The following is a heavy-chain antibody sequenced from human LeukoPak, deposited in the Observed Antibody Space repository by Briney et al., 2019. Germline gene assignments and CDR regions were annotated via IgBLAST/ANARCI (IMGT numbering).Heavy chain of an antibody. CDR2: MNPNSGNT. V-gene: IGHV1-8*01. Sequence: ASVKVSCKASGYTFTSYDINWVRQATGQGLEWMGWMNPNSGNTGYAQKLQGRVTMTRNTSISTAYMELSSLRSEDTAVYYCARAPMLYGKWPGYWGQGTLVTVSS. J-gene: IGHJ4*02. D-gene: IGHD2-8*01. CDR3: ARAPMLYGKWPGY. CDR1: GYTFTSYD.